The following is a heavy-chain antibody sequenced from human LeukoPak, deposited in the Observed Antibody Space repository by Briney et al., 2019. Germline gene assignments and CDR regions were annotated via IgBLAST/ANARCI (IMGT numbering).Heavy chain of an antibody. J-gene: IGHJ4*02. Sequence: GGSLRLSCVASGFTFSTYWMHWVRQAPGKGLVWVSRINSDGSSTSYADSVKGRFTISGDNAENTLYLQMNSLKAEDTAVYYCVRAPFDYWGQGTLVTVSS. CDR3: VRAPFDY. V-gene: IGHV3-74*01. CDR2: INSDGSST. CDR1: GFTFSTYW.